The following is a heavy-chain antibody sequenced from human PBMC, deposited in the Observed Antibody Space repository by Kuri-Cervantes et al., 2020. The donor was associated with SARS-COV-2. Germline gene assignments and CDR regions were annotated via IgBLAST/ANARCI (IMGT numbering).Heavy chain of an antibody. D-gene: IGHD3-3*01. CDR2: IYRGGTT. CDR3: ARHRDFWNDGMDV. J-gene: IGHJ6*02. V-gene: IGHV3-66*04. CDR1: GFSFSDYL. Sequence: LSLTCAASGFSFSDYLMTWVRQAPGKGLEWVSIIYRGGTTYYADSVKGRFTISRDISKDTVYLQMDTLRAEDTAVYYCARHRDFWNDGMDVWGQGTTVTVSS.